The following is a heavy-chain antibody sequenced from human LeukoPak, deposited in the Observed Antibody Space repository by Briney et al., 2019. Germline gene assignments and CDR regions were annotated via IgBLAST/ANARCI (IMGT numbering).Heavy chain of an antibody. CDR1: GFTFRSYG. J-gene: IGHJ4*02. D-gene: IGHD6-19*01. CDR2: IWYDGSNK. V-gene: IGHV3-33*01. CDR3: ATAVASSSGWYADY. Sequence: GGSLRLSCAASGFTFRSYGMHWVRQAPGKGLEWVSVIWYDGSNKYYADSVKGRFTVSRDNSKNTLYLQMNSLRAEDTAVYYCATAVASSSGWYADYWGQGTLVTVSS.